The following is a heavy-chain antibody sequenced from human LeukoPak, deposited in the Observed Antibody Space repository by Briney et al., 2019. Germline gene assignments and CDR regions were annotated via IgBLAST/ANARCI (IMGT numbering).Heavy chain of an antibody. CDR1: GYSFTSYW. Sequence: GESLKTPCKGSGYSFTSYWIAWVRQMPGKGLEWMGIIYPGDSDTRYSPSYQGQVTISADKSISTAYLQWSSLKASDTAMYYCARRHGSSPTGFDYWGRGTRVTVSS. D-gene: IGHD6-13*01. V-gene: IGHV5-51*01. J-gene: IGHJ4*02. CDR3: ARRHGSSPTGFDY. CDR2: IYPGDSDT.